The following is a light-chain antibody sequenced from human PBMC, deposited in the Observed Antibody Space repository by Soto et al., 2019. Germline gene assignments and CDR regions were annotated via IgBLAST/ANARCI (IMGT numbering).Light chain of an antibody. CDR2: DAS. CDR3: QQYDNLPPYT. J-gene: IGKJ2*01. CDR1: QDISNY. V-gene: IGKV1-33*01. Sequence: DIQMTQSPSSLSASVGDRVTITCQASQDISNYLNWYQQKPGKAPKLLIYDASNSETGGPSRCSGSGSGTDFTSTISRLQPADIATYYCQQYDNLPPYTFGQGTKLEIK.